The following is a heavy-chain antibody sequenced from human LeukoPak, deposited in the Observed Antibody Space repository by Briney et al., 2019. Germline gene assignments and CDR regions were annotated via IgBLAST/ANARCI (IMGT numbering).Heavy chain of an antibody. J-gene: IGHJ4*02. CDR2: MNPNSGNT. CDR3: ARIAGRVRGVIIRNFHY. Sequence: ASVKVSCKASGYTFTSYDINWVRQATGQGLEWMGWMNPNSGNTGYAQKFQGRVTMTRNTSISTAYMELSSLRSEDTAVYYCARIAGRVRGVIIRNFHYWGQGTLVTVSS. D-gene: IGHD3-10*01. V-gene: IGHV1-8*01. CDR1: GYTFTSYD.